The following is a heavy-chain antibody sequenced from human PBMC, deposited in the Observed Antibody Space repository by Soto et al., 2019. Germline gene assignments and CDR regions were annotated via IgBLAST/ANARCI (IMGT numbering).Heavy chain of an antibody. CDR1: GGTFSSYT. Sequence: QVQLVQSGAEVKKPGSSVKVSCKASGGTFSSYTISWVRQSPGQGLEWMGRIIPILGIENYAQKFQGRVTITADKSTSTAYRELSSLRSEDTAVYYCADSGSYADAFDIWGQGTMVTVSS. J-gene: IGHJ3*02. D-gene: IGHD1-26*01. CDR3: ADSGSYADAFDI. CDR2: IIPILGIE. V-gene: IGHV1-69*02.